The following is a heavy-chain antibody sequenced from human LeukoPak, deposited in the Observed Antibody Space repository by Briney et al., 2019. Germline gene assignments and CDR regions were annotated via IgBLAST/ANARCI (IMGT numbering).Heavy chain of an antibody. V-gene: IGHV4-30-2*01. CDR2: IYHSGST. D-gene: IGHD3-22*01. Sequence: SETLSPTCAVSGGSISSGGYSWSWIRQPPGKGLEWIGYIYHSGSTYYNPSLKSRVTISVDRSKNQFSLKLSSVTAADTAVYYCARAEDSSGYSNWYFDLWGRGTLVTVSS. J-gene: IGHJ2*01. CDR3: ARAEDSSGYSNWYFDL. CDR1: GGSISSGGYS.